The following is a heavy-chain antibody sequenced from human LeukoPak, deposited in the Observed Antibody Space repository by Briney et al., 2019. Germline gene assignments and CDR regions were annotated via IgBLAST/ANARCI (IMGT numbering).Heavy chain of an antibody. Sequence: PSETLSLTCSVSGDSISRYYWGWIRQPAGKGLEWIGRIYTTGSTNYNPSLKSRVTMSLDTSKNQFSLKLSSVTAADTAVYYCARGLGDYYDTSGYEYYFDYWGQGTLVTVSS. J-gene: IGHJ4*02. CDR2: IYTTGST. CDR3: ARGLGDYYDTSGYEYYFDY. CDR1: GDSISRYY. D-gene: IGHD3-22*01. V-gene: IGHV4-4*07.